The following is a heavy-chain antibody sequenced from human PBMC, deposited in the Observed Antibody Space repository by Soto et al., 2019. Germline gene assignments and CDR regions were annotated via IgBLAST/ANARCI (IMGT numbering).Heavy chain of an antibody. CDR3: ARDLLAGARAFDI. Sequence: DPGKGLEWVSSISSSSSYIYYADSVKGRFTISRENAKNSLYLQRNSLRAEDGAVFYCARDLLAGARAFDIWAQGTMF. V-gene: IGHV3-21*01. D-gene: IGHD6-19*01. J-gene: IGHJ3*02. CDR2: ISSSSSYI.